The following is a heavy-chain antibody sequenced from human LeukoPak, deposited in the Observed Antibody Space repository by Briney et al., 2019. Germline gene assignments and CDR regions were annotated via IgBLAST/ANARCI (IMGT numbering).Heavy chain of an antibody. D-gene: IGHD3-22*01. Sequence: ASVKVSCKASGYTFTSYGISWVRQAPEQGLEWMGWISAYNGNTNYAQKLQGRVTMTTDTSTSTAYMELRSLRSDDTAVYYCARDQSSDSSGYYYFYWFDPWGQGTLVTVSS. CDR2: ISAYNGNT. CDR1: GYTFTSYG. J-gene: IGHJ5*02. CDR3: ARDQSSDSSGYYYFYWFDP. V-gene: IGHV1-18*01.